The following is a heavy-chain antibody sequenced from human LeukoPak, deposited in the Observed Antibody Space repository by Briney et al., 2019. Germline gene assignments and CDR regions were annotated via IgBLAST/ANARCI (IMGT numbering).Heavy chain of an antibody. D-gene: IGHD3-3*01. Sequence: PSQTLSLTCTVSGGSISSGSYYWSWIRQPAGKGLEWIGRIYTSGSTNYNPSLKSRVTISVDTSKNQFSLKLSSVTAADTAVYYCARALGDFWSGYHRVIDYWGQGTLVTVSS. CDR1: GGSISSGSYY. CDR3: ARALGDFWSGYHRVIDY. V-gene: IGHV4-61*02. J-gene: IGHJ4*02. CDR2: IYTSGST.